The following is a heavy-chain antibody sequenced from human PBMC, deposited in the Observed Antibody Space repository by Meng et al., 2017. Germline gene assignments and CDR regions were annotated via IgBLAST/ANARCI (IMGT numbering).Heavy chain of an antibody. CDR1: GFTVSSNC. Sequence: GESLKISCAASGFTVSSNCMSWVRQAPGKGLEWVSVIYSGGSTYYADSVKGRFTISRDNSKNTLYLQMNSLRAEDTAVYYCARESRDGYNSHWGQGTLVTVSS. CDR2: IYSGGST. CDR3: ARESRDGYNSH. J-gene: IGHJ4*02. V-gene: IGHV3-66*02. D-gene: IGHD5-24*01.